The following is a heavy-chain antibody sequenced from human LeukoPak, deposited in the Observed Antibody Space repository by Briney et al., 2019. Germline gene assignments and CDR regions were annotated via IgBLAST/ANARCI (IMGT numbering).Heavy chain of an antibody. CDR3: AQGYSSGWFPY. V-gene: IGHV3-23*01. CDR1: VCSVTSYG. D-gene: IGHD6-19*01. J-gene: IGHJ4*02. Sequence: GGSLRLSCAFSVCSVTSYGMSWVRQAPAKGLEGISAISLNGDTTYYADSVKGRFIISRDNSENKLYLQMNSLRTEDTAVYYCAQGYSSGWFPYGGQGSLVSVSS. CDR2: ISLNGDTT.